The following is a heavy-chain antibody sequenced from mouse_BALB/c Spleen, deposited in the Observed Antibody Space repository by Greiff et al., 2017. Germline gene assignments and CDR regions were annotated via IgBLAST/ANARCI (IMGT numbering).Heavy chain of an antibody. V-gene: IGHV5-4*02. D-gene: IGHD1-2*01. Sequence: EVKLMESGGGLVKPGGSLKLSCAASGFTFSDYYMYWVRQTPEKRLEWVATISDGGSYTYYPDSVKGRFTISRDNAKNNLYLQMSSLKSEDTAMYYCARGGRLRDYAMDYWGQGTSVTVSS. CDR3: ARGGRLRDYAMDY. CDR2: ISDGGSYT. CDR1: GFTFSDYY. J-gene: IGHJ4*01.